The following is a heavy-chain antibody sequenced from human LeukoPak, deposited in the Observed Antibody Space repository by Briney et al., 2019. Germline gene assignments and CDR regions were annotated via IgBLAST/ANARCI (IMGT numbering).Heavy chain of an antibody. V-gene: IGHV1-8*01. Sequence: GASVKVSCKASGYNFISYDINWVRQATGQGPEWMGWMNPNSGHTAYAQKFQGRVTMTRDSAIRTAYMELSGLRSEDTAVYYCARGLSKVVKSFHIWGQGTKVSVSS. CDR1: GYNFISYD. CDR3: ARGLSKVVKSFHI. D-gene: IGHD2-15*01. CDR2: MNPNSGHT. J-gene: IGHJ3*02.